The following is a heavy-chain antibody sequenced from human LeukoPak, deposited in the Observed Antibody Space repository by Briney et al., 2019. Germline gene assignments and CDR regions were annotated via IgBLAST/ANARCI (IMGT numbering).Heavy chain of an antibody. V-gene: IGHV3-21*01. D-gene: IGHD3-10*01. CDR3: ARGGTMVRGVIKAFDY. J-gene: IGHJ4*02. Sequence: PGGSLRLSCAASGFTFSSYSMNWVRQAPGKGLEWVSSISSSSSYIYYADSVKGRFTISRDNAKNSLYLQMNSLRAEDTAVYYCARGGTMVRGVIKAFDYWGQGTLVTVSS. CDR2: ISSSSSYI. CDR1: GFTFSSYS.